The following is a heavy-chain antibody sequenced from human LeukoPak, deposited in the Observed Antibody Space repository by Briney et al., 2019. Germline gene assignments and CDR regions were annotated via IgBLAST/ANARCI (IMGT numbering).Heavy chain of an antibody. CDR2: INHRGST. CDR3: ARAGSERSGWSIDS. V-gene: IGHV4-34*01. J-gene: IGHJ4*02. Sequence: PSETLSLTCAVYGGSFSDYYWSWIRQSPGKGLEWIGEINHRGSTNYNPSLKSRVTISVDTSKNQFSLKMTSVTVADSAVYHCARAGSERSGWSIDSWGQGTLVTVSS. D-gene: IGHD6-19*01. CDR1: GGSFSDYY.